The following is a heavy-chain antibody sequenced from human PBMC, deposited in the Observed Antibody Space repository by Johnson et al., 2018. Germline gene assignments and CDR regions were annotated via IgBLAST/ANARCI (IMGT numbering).Heavy chain of an antibody. CDR1: GFTFSSYA. Sequence: VQLVESGGGLVQPGGSPSLSCAASGFTFSSYAMTWVRQAPGKGLEWASVIYTGGSTYYADSATGRLTIPRDNSKNTLYIPMNSLRDEDTAVYYCARWGTTGDAFDIWGQVTMVIVSS. CDR2: IYTGGST. D-gene: IGHD4-17*01. J-gene: IGHJ3*02. CDR3: ARWGTTGDAFDI. V-gene: IGHV3-23*03.